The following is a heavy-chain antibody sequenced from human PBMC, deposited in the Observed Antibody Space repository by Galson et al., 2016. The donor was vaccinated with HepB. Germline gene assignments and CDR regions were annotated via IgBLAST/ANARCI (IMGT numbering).Heavy chain of an antibody. J-gene: IGHJ5*02. V-gene: IGHV3-73*01. CDR2: IRDKAHNYAT. CDR1: GFTISESA. CDR3: SRRGESDITPFHP. Sequence: LRLSCAASGFTISESAMHWVRQGPGKGLEWLGRIRDKAHNYATAYAASVEGRFTFSRDDSKNTAYLEINSVKTEDTAIYYCSRRGESDITPFHPWGQGTLVTVSS. D-gene: IGHD2-15*01.